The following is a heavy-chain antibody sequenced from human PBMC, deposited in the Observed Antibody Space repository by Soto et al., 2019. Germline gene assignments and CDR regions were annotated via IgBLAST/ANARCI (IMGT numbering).Heavy chain of an antibody. CDR2: IDPSDSQT. D-gene: IGHD2-15*01. CDR3: ARARPDIVMVVGETPGYYGMDV. J-gene: IGHJ6*02. Sequence: PGESLKISCKGSGYSFAGYWITWVRQKPGKGLEWMGRIDPSDSQTYYSPSFRGHVTVSRDNAKKSLYLQMNSLRVEDTAVYFCARARPDIVMVVGETPGYYGMDVWGQGTTVTVSS. V-gene: IGHV5-10-1*01. CDR1: GYSFAGYW.